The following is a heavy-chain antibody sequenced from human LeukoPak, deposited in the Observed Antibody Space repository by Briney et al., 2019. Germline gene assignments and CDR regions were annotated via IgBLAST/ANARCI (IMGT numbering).Heavy chain of an antibody. J-gene: IGHJ4*02. CDR1: GFAFSSYW. CDR2: IKQDGSDK. D-gene: IGHD1-7*01. CDR3: ARNQRDNWNYDFYFDY. Sequence: GGSLRLSCAASGFAFSSYWMSWVRQVPGKRLEWVANIKQDGSDKYYMDSVKGRFTISRDITQKSLYLQMNSLRVEDTAMYYCARNQRDNWNYDFYFDYWGQGTLVTVSS. V-gene: IGHV3-7*01.